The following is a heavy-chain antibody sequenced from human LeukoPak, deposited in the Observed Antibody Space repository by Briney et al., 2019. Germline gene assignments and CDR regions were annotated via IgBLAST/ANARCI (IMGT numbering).Heavy chain of an antibody. CDR2: ISWNSGSI. D-gene: IGHD2-15*01. Sequence: PGRSLRLSCAASGFTFDDYAMHWVRQAPGKGLEWVSGISWNSGSIGYADSVKGRFTISRDNAKNSLYLQMNSLRAEDTAVYYCARVGSGASFSYNWFDPWGQGTLVTVSS. CDR1: GFTFDDYA. CDR3: ARVGSGASFSYNWFDP. J-gene: IGHJ5*02. V-gene: IGHV3-9*01.